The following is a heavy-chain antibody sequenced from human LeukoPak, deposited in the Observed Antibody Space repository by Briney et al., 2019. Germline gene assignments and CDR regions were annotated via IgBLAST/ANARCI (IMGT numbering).Heavy chain of an antibody. CDR2: INNNGGST. CDR3: VTQSSAGAQV. V-gene: IGHV3-64D*06. D-gene: IGHD1-26*01. J-gene: IGHJ4*02. CDR1: GFTFSSYA. Sequence: PVGSLRLSCSVSGFTFSSYAMHWVRQAPGKGLEYVSAINNNGGSTYYTDSVKGRFTISRDNSKNTLYFQMSSLRAEDTAVYYCVTQSSAGAQVWGQGTLVTVSS.